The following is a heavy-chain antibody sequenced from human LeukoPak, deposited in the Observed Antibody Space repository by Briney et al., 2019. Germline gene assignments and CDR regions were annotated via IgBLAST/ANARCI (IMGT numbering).Heavy chain of an antibody. D-gene: IGHD3-16*01. CDR1: GYTFTDYG. J-gene: IGHJ4*02. Sequence: ASVKVSCKATGYTFTDYGMIWVRQAPGQGLEWMGWINTNTGNPAYAQDFTGRFVFSVDTAVSTAYLQISSLKAADTAIYYCARAPSIAYTSDSWGQGTLVTVSS. V-gene: IGHV7-4-1*02. CDR2: INTNTGNP. CDR3: ARAPSIAYTSDS.